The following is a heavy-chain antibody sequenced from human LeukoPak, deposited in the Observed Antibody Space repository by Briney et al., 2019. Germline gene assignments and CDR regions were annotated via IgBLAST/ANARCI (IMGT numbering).Heavy chain of an antibody. CDR1: GGSISSSSYC. J-gene: IGHJ5*02. CDR2: ICYSGST. D-gene: IGHD5-24*01. V-gene: IGHV4-39*01. Sequence: KPSETLSLTCTVSGGSISSSSYCWGWIRQPPGKGLERIGSICYSGSTFYNPSLKSRVTLSVDTPKNQFSLKLSSVTAADTAVYYCARTENYIPEDCFDHWGQGTLVTVSS. CDR3: ARTENYIPEDCFDH.